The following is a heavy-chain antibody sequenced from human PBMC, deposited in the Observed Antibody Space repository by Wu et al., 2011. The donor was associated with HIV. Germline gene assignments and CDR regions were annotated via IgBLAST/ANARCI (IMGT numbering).Heavy chain of an antibody. CDR3: ATISRHGASDFLFYYMDV. Sequence: EVQLVQSGAEMKKPGATVKISCKVSGYTFTDYDIHWVQQAPGKGLEWVGLVDPEDGETINAEKFQGRVTITADTSIDTAYLDLSSLTSEDTAVYFCATISRHGASDFLFYYMDVWGKGTSVTVSS. CDR1: GYTFTDYD. J-gene: IGHJ6*03. CDR2: VDPEDGET. D-gene: IGHD1-26*01. V-gene: IGHV1-69-2*01.